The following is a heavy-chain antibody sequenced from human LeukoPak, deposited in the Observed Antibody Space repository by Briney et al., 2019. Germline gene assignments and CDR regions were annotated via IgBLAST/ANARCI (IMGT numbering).Heavy chain of an antibody. Sequence: GGSLRLSCAASRFTFSSYRMNWVRQAPGKGLEWVSAISGSGGSTYYADSVKGRFTSSRDNSKNTLYLQMNSLRAEDTAVYYCAKDPYGSGSYILDYWGQGTLVTVSS. J-gene: IGHJ4*02. V-gene: IGHV3-23*01. CDR1: RFTFSSYR. CDR3: AKDPYGSGSYILDY. CDR2: ISGSGGST. D-gene: IGHD3-10*01.